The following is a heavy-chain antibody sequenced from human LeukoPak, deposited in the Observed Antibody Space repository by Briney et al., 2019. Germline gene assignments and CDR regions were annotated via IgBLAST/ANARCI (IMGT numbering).Heavy chain of an antibody. CDR1: GFTFSSYS. D-gene: IGHD2-2*01. CDR3: ARGQYQLLVDY. CDR2: ISSSSSYI. V-gene: IGHV3-21*01. J-gene: IGHJ4*02. Sequence: GGSLRLSCAASGFTFSSYSMNWDRQAPGKGLEWVSSISSSSSYIYYADSVKGRFTISRDNAKNSLYLQMNSLRAEDTAVYYCARGQYQLLVDYWGQGTLVTVPS.